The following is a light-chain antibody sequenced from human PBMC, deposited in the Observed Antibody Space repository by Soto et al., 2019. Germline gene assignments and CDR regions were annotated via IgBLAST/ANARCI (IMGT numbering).Light chain of an antibody. J-gene: IGLJ2*01. CDR3: TSWTTSTTMI. V-gene: IGLV2-14*03. CDR2: DVN. Sequence: QSALTQPASVSGSPGQSITISFTGTRSDIGAYNVVSWYQQHPGEVPKLILYDVNVRPSGVSNRFSGSKSGNTASLTISGLQAEDEADYYCTSWTTSTTMIFGGGTQLTVL. CDR1: RSDIGAYNV.